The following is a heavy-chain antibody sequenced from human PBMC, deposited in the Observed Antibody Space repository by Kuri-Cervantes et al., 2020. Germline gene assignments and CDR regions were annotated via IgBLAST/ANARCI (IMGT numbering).Heavy chain of an antibody. CDR3: ARGSSGRYLGAWFDP. D-gene: IGHD6-19*01. J-gene: IGHJ5*02. CDR2: ISAYNGNT. CDR1: GYTFTSYG. Sequence: ASVKVSCKASGYTFTSYGISWVRQAPGQGLEWMGWISAYNGNTNYAQKLQGRVTMTTDTSTSTAYMELRSLRSDDTAVYYCARGSSGRYLGAWFDPWGQGTLVTVSS. V-gene: IGHV1-18*01.